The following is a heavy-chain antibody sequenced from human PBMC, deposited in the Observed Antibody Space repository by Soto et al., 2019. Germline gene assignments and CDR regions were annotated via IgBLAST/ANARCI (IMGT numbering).Heavy chain of an antibody. V-gene: IGHV4-39*01. J-gene: IGHJ5*01. CDR3: ARHLGISFFGVVTAGLFDS. CDR1: GGSISSSSYY. D-gene: IGHD3-3*01. CDR2: IYYSGST. Sequence: SETLSLTCTVSGGSISSSSYYWGWIRQPPGKGLEWIGSIYYSGSTYYNPSLKSRVTISVDTSKNQFSLKLSSVTAADTAVYYCARHLGISFFGVVTAGLFDSWTQGTLVPVSS.